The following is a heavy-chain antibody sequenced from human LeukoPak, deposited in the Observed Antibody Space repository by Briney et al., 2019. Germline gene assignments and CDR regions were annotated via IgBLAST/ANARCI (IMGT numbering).Heavy chain of an antibody. CDR1: GYIFTSYW. J-gene: IGHJ5*02. D-gene: IGHD2-21*01. CDR2: INPQGDIT. Sequence: GESLKISCKGSGYIFTSYWIAWVRQAPGQGLEWMGTINPQGDITNYAQRFQGRITLTEDTSTSTVYMELSSLTSEDTAVYYCARPSYCVADNCGYWLDPWGPRTLVTVSS. CDR3: ARPSYCVADNCGYWLDP. V-gene: IGHV1-46*01.